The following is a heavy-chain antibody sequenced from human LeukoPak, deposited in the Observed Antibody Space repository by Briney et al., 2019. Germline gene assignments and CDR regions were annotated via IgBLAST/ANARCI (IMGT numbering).Heavy chain of an antibody. CDR1: GYTFTSYD. D-gene: IGHD1-1*01. V-gene: IGHV1-8*01. CDR2: MNPNSGNT. J-gene: IGHJ6*03. Sequence: GASVTVSCKASGYTFTSYDINWVRQATGQGLEWMGWMNPNSGNTGYAQKFQGRVTMTRNTSISTAYMELSSLRSEDTAVYYCARGRSTTPRNKYYYYMDVWGKGTTVTVSS. CDR3: ARGRSTTPRNKYYYYMDV.